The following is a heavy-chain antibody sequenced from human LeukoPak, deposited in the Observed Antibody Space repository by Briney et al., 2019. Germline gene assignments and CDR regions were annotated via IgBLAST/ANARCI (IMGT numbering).Heavy chain of an antibody. CDR1: GGTFSSYA. Sequence: ASVKVSCKASGGTFSSYAISWVRQAPGQGLEWMGRIIPILGIANYAQEFQGRVTITADKSTSTAYMELSSLRSEDTAVYYCARDWGSYGTTGNYWGQGTLVTVSS. V-gene: IGHV1-69*04. CDR2: IIPILGIA. J-gene: IGHJ4*02. CDR3: ARDWGSYGTTGNY. D-gene: IGHD5-18*01.